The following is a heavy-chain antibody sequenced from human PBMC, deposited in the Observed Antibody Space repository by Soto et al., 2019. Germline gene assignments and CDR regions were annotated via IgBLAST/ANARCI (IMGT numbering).Heavy chain of an antibody. CDR2: ISYDGSNK. CDR3: ARGSIYSTADY. D-gene: IGHD4-4*01. Sequence: PGGSLRLSCAASGFTFSSYAMHWVRQAPGKGLEWVAVISYDGSNKYYADSVKGRFTISRDNSKNTLYLQMNSLRAEDTAVYYCARGSIYSTADYWGQGTLVTVSS. J-gene: IGHJ4*02. CDR1: GFTFSSYA. V-gene: IGHV3-30-3*01.